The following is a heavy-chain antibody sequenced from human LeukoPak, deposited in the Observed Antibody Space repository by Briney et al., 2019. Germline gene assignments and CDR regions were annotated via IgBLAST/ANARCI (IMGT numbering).Heavy chain of an antibody. V-gene: IGHV4-39*07. CDR3: ARGKYSYGWVVWFDP. CDR2: IYYSGST. D-gene: IGHD5-18*01. Sequence: SETLSLTCTVSGGSISSSSYYWGWIRQPPGKGLEWIGSIYYSGSTYYNPSLKSRVTISVDTSKNQSSLNLSSVTAADTAVYYCARGKYSYGWVVWFDPWGQGTLVTVSS. J-gene: IGHJ5*02. CDR1: GGSISSSSYY.